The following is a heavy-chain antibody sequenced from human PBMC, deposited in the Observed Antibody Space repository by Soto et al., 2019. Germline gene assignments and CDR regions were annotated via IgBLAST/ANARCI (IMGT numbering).Heavy chain of an antibody. CDR3: AREGIAESGPNYYDF. V-gene: IGHV3-30-3*01. CDR2: ISYDGSTK. CDR1: GFTFKHNA. Sequence: QVQLVESGGGVVQPGRSLTIFCTASGFTFKHNAMHWIRQAPGKGLEWVADISYDGSTKNYADSVKGRFTISRDKSKNTLSLQMSALKGEDTAIYYCAREGIAESGPNYYDFWGQGTLVAVSS. D-gene: IGHD6-13*01. J-gene: IGHJ4*02.